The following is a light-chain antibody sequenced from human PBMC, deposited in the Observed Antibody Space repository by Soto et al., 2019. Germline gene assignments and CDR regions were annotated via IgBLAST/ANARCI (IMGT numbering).Light chain of an antibody. V-gene: IGLV1-40*01. Sequence: QSVLTQPPSVSGAPGQRVTISCTGSSSNIGAGYDVHWYQHLPGTAPKLLIYDNSNRPSGVSDRFSGSKSGTPASLTISGLQAEDEADYYCSSYTSSSTPWVFGTGTKVTVL. CDR1: SSNIGAGYD. J-gene: IGLJ1*01. CDR3: SSYTSSSTPWV. CDR2: DNS.